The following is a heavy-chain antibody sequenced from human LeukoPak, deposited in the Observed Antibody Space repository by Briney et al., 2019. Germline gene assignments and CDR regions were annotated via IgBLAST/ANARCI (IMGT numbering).Heavy chain of an antibody. CDR3: AKCSSTSLYYYYYYMDV. CDR2: ISGRGGSP. V-gene: IGHV3-23*01. D-gene: IGHD2-2*01. J-gene: IGHJ6*03. CDR1: GFTFTNAW. Sequence: GGSLRLSCAASGFTFTNAWMSWVRQAPGKGLEWVSTISGRGGSPYYADSVKGRFTISRDNSKNTLYLQMNSLRAEDTAVYFCAKCSSTSLYYYYYYMDVWGKGTTVTVSS.